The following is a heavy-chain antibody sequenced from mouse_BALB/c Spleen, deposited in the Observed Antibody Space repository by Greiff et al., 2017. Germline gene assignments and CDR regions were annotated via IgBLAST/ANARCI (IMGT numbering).Heavy chain of an antibody. D-gene: IGHD1-1*01. V-gene: IGHV1-14*01. CDR2: INPYNDGT. Sequence: LVESGPELVKPGASVKMSCKASGYTFTSYVMHWVKQKPGQGLEWIGYINPYNDGTKYNEKFKGKATLTSGKSSSTAYMELSSLTSEDSAVYYCARYYYGSSYDDWGQGTTLTVSS. J-gene: IGHJ2*01. CDR1: GYTFTSYV. CDR3: ARYYYGSSYDD.